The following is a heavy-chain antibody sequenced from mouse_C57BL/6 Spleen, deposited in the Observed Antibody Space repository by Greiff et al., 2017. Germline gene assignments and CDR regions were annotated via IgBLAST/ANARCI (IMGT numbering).Heavy chain of an antibody. Sequence: EVKLMESGGGLVKPGGSLKLSCAASGFTFSDYGMHWVRQAPEKGLEWVAYISSGSSTIYYADTVKGRFTISRDNAKNTLFLQMTSLRSEDTAMYYCARWGGSSWYFDVWGTGTTVTVSS. CDR3: ARWGGSSWYFDV. CDR1: GFTFSDYG. CDR2: ISSGSSTI. V-gene: IGHV5-17*01. J-gene: IGHJ1*03. D-gene: IGHD1-1*01.